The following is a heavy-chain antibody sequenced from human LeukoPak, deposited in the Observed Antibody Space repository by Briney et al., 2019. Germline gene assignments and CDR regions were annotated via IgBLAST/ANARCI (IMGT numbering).Heavy chain of an antibody. Sequence: PSETLSLTCTVSGGSISSTNYYWGWIRQPPGKGLEWIGSIYYSGSTYYNPSLKSRVTISVDTSKNQFSLKLRSVIAADTAVYFCARERSKNYYDRGGFPGDDAFDVWGQGTMVTVSS. V-gene: IGHV4-39*07. CDR3: ARERSKNYYDRGGFPGDDAFDV. CDR1: GGSISSTNYY. CDR2: IYYSGST. D-gene: IGHD3-22*01. J-gene: IGHJ3*01.